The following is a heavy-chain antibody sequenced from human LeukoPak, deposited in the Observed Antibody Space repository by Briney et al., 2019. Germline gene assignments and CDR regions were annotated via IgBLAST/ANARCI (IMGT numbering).Heavy chain of an antibody. CDR1: GGSISSGSYY. J-gene: IGHJ3*02. CDR3: ARGGIAALRDAFDI. D-gene: IGHD6-13*01. Sequence: SETLSLTCTVSGGSISSGSYYWSWIRQPAGKGLEWIGRIYTSGSTNYNPSLKSRVTISVDTSKNQFSLKLSSVTAADTAVYYCARGGIAALRDAFDIWGQGTMATVSS. V-gene: IGHV4-61*02. CDR2: IYTSGST.